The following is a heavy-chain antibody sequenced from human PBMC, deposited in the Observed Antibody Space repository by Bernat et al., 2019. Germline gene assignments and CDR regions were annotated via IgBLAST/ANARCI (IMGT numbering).Heavy chain of an antibody. Sequence: QLQLQESGSGLVKPSQTLSLTCAVSGGSISSGGYSWSWIRQPPGKGLEWIGYIYIRGSTYYNPSLKSRVTISVDRSKNQISLKLSCVTAADTAVYYCARDGGDWFDPWGQGTLVTVSS. CDR3: ARDGGDWFDP. J-gene: IGHJ5*02. D-gene: IGHD3-16*01. CDR2: IYIRGST. CDR1: GGSISSGGYS. V-gene: IGHV4-30-2*01.